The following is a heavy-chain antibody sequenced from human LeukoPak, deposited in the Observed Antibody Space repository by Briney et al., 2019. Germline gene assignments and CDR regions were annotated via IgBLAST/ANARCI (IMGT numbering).Heavy chain of an antibody. CDR1: GGSISSSY. CDR3: ARDYGDIPPDWYYDL. CDR2: IYYTGST. V-gene: IGHV4-59*01. D-gene: IGHD4-17*01. J-gene: IGHJ2*01. Sequence: SETLSLTCTVSGGSISSSYWSWIRQPPGKGLEWIGYIYYTGSTTCNPSLKSRATISVDTSKNQFSLKLRSVTAADTAVYYCARDYGDIPPDWYYDLWGRGTLVTVSS.